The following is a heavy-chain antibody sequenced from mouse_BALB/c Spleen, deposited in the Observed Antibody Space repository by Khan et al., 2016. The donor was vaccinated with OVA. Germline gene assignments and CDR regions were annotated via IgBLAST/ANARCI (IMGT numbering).Heavy chain of an antibody. Sequence: VQLQESGAELVRPGVSVKISCKGSGYTFTDFTMHWVKQSHAKSLEWIGVVNTYYGDATYNQKFKGKATMTVDKSSTTAYMELARLTSEDSAIYCGARGGGGDRFAYWGQGTLVTVSA. CDR3: ARGGGGDRFAY. J-gene: IGHJ3*01. CDR1: GYTFTDFT. V-gene: IGHV1S137*01. CDR2: VNTYYGDA.